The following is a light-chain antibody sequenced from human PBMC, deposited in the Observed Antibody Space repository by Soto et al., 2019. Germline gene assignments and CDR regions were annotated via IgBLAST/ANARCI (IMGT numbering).Light chain of an antibody. J-gene: IGKJ3*01. V-gene: IGKV1-39*01. CDR3: QQSFSTLFT. CDR2: ATS. CDR1: RSISTY. Sequence: DVQLTQSPSSLSASVGDRVTITCRASRSISTYLNWYQHKPGKAPKLLIYATSSLQSGVPSRFSGSGSGTDFTLTISSLQPEDFATYYYQQSFSTLFTFGPGTKVDIK.